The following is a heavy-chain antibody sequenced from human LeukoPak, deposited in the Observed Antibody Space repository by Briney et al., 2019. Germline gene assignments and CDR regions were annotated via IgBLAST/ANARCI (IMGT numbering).Heavy chain of an antibody. CDR3: AKDTSTVPWYFDL. CDR2: ISDSGGST. CDR1: GFTFISYA. J-gene: IGHJ2*01. V-gene: IGHV3-23*01. D-gene: IGHD4-17*01. Sequence: GGSRRLSCAASGFTFISYAMSRVRQAPGKGLEWVSAISDSGGSTYYADSVKGRFTISRDNSKNTLYLQMNSLRVEDTAIYYCAKDTSTVPWYFDLWGRGTLVTVSS.